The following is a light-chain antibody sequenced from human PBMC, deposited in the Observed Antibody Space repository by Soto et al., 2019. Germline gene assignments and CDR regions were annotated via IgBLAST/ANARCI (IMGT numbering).Light chain of an antibody. J-gene: IGKJ1*01. V-gene: IGKV3-15*01. CDR3: QQYNNWPPWT. Sequence: ELVMTQSPATLSVSPGETAAPSCRASQSVSSNLAWYQQKPGQAPRLLIYRASTRATGIPARFSGSGSGTEFTLTISSLHSEDFAVYYCQQYNNWPPWTFGQGTKVDI. CDR1: QSVSSN. CDR2: RAS.